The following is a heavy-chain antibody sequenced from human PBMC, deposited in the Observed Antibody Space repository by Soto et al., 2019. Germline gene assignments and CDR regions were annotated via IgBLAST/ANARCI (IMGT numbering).Heavy chain of an antibody. CDR2: IYPGDSDT. CDR1: GYSFTSYW. D-gene: IGHD1-26*01. V-gene: IGHV5-51*01. CDR3: ARIDDSGSYYYYYYMDV. J-gene: IGHJ6*03. Sequence: GESLKISCKGSGYSFTSYWIGWVRQMPGKGLEWMGIIYPGDSDTRYSPSFQGQVTISADKSISTAYLQWSSLKASDTAMYYCARIDDSGSYYYYYYMDVWGKGTTVTVSS.